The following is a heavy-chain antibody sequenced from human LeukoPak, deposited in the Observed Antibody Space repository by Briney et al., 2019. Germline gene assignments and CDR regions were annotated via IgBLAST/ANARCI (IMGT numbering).Heavy chain of an antibody. CDR2: IRYDGSTK. CDR3: VKDRGGTYYFDF. Sequence: GGSLILSCAASGSTFSSSGMHWVRQAPGKWLEWVTFIRYDGSTKSYADSVKGRFTISRDNSKNTLYLQMNSLRAEDTAVYYCVKDRGGTYYFDFWGQGTPVTVSS. D-gene: IGHD1-26*01. J-gene: IGHJ4*02. CDR1: GSTFSSSG. V-gene: IGHV3-30*02.